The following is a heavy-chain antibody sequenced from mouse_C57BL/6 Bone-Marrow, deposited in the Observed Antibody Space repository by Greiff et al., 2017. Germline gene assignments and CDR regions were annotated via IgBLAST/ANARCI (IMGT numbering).Heavy chain of an antibody. CDR1: GYTFTSYW. D-gene: IGHD2-3*01. Sequence: QVQLQQPGAELVKPGASVKMSCKASGYTFTSYWLTWVKQRPGQGLEWIGDIYPGSGSTNYNEKFKSKATLTVDTSSSTAYMQLSSLPSEDSAVYYCARGYDGWGYWGQGTTLTVSS. CDR3: ARGYDGWGY. V-gene: IGHV1-55*01. CDR2: IYPGSGST. J-gene: IGHJ2*01.